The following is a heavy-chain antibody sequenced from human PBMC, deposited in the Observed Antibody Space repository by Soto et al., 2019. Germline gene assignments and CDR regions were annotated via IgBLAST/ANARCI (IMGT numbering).Heavy chain of an antibody. CDR1: GLSISSFW. CDR3: VANQH. CDR2: INLDGSVE. Sequence: EVQLVESGGGLVEPGGSLRLSCAASGLSISSFWINWVRQAPGQGPEWVANINLDGSVESYEDSGRGRFIISIDNAKKSVYMQMNSLRAEDTAVYYCVANQHWGQGNLVTVSS. V-gene: IGHV3-7*01. J-gene: IGHJ4*02.